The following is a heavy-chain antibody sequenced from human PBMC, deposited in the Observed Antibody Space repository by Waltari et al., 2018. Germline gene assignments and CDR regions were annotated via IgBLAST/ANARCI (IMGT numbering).Heavy chain of an antibody. CDR3: SREQNFEIINWFDP. CDR2: IRSKTYGETR. V-gene: IGHV3-49*03. Sequence: QLVESGGGSIQAGGSLSLSCTTSGLHFGVFAWRWFRQAPGKGLEWVGFIRSKTYGETREYAATVKRRFTISRDDSKGIAYLQMNNLKVEDTAVYYCSREQNFEIINWFDPWGPGTLVTVSS. D-gene: IGHD3-9*01. J-gene: IGHJ5*02. CDR1: GLHFGVFA.